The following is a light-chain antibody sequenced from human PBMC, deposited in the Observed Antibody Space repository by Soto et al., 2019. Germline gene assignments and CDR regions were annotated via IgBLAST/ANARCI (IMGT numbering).Light chain of an antibody. Sequence: VVMTHSPATLSVSTTERATLSCRVSQSISGNLAWYQQKHGQPPRLLIFDSVTRAPGIPSRFIGSGSGTEFTLTISCLQSEDFAVYYCQQYNTWPPITFCQGTRLEIK. J-gene: IGKJ5*01. CDR3: QQYNTWPPIT. CDR2: DSV. V-gene: IGKV3D-15*01. CDR1: QSISGN.